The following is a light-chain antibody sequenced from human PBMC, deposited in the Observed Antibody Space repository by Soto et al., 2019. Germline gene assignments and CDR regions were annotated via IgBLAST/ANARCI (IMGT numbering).Light chain of an antibody. J-gene: IGKJ1*01. CDR2: AAS. CDR1: QGVSSR. CDR3: QQTNSFPRT. Sequence: DIQMTQSPSSVSASVGDRVTITCRASQGVSSRLAWYQQKPGKAPDLLIYAASSLQSGVPSRFSGSGSGTDFTLTISSLQPEDFATYFCQQTNSFPRTFGQGTKVEIK. V-gene: IGKV1-12*01.